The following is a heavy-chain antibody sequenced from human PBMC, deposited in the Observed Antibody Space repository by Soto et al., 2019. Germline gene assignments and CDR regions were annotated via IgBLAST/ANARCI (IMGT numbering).Heavy chain of an antibody. CDR2: IYWNDDK. V-gene: IGHV2-5*01. CDR1: GFSLXSGGAG. CDR3: AHRGYGDYPRDNWFDP. Sequence: QITLKESGPTXVKPTQTLTLTCTFSGFSLXSGGAGVGXIRQPPGKGLEWLALIYWNDDKRYSPSLKSRLTITKDTAKNQVVLLMTDMDPVDTATYYCAHRGYGDYPRDNWFDPWGQGTLVTVSS. J-gene: IGHJ5*02. D-gene: IGHD4-17*01.